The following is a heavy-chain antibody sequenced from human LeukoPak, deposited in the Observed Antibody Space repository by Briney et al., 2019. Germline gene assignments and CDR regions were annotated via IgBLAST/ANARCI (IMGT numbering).Heavy chain of an antibody. CDR3: ARSPWGSYALFAY. J-gene: IGHJ4*02. Sequence: SQTLSLTCTVSGGSISSGGYCWSWIRQHPGKGLEWIGYIYYSGPTYYNPSLTSRPPLSVDASKSQFSLRLSSVTAADTAVYYCARSPWGSYALFAYWGQGTLVTVSS. CDR1: GGSISSGGYC. D-gene: IGHD1-26*01. CDR2: IYYSGPT. V-gene: IGHV4-31*03.